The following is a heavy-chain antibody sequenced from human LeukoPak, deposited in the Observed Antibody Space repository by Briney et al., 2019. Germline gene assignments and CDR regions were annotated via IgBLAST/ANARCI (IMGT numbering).Heavy chain of an antibody. CDR2: INPNSGGT. Sequence: ASVKVSCKASGYTFTGYYMHWVRQAPGQGLEWMGWINPNSGGTNYAQKFQGRVTMTRDTSISTAYMELSRLRSDDTAVYYCARDRFYIAVAGSPFGYWGQGTLVTVSS. D-gene: IGHD6-19*01. V-gene: IGHV1-2*02. CDR3: ARDRFYIAVAGSPFGY. CDR1: GYTFTGYY. J-gene: IGHJ4*02.